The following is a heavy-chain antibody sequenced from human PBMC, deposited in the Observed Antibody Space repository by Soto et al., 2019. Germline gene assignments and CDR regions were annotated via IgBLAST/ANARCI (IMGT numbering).Heavy chain of an antibody. CDR1: GFTFSSYA. Sequence: PGGSLRLSCAASGFTFSSYAMHWVRQAPGKGLEYVSAISSNGGSTYYANSVKGRFTISRDNSKNTLYLQMGSLRAEDMAVYYCARVGREQQLVGELDYWGQGT. CDR2: ISSNGGST. D-gene: IGHD6-6*01. V-gene: IGHV3-64*01. CDR3: ARVGREQQLVGELDY. J-gene: IGHJ4*02.